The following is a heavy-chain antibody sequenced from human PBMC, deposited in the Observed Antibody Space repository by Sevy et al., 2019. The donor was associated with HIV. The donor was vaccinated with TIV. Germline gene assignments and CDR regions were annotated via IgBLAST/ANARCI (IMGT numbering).Heavy chain of an antibody. V-gene: IGHV3-33*01. CDR1: GFSISGYG. D-gene: IGHD6-19*01. J-gene: IGHJ4*02. Sequence: GGSLRLSCVASGFSISGYGMHWVRQAPGKGLEWVAVIWYDGTNKEYADSVKGRFTISRDNSKNTLYLQMNSRRAEDTAVYYCAREDIRVAGIGYYFHSWGQGTLVTVSS. CDR2: IWYDGTNK. CDR3: AREDIRVAGIGYYFHS.